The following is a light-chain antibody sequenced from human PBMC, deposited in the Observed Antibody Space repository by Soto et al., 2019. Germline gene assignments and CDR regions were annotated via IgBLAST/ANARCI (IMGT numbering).Light chain of an antibody. J-gene: IGLJ3*02. CDR1: SGHSSYA. CDR3: QTWGTGIQV. V-gene: IGLV4-69*01. Sequence: QAVVTQSPSASASLGASVKLTCTLSSGHSSYAIAWHQQQPEKGPRYLMKLNSDGSHSKGDGIPDRFSGSSSGAERYLTISSLQSEDEADYYSQTWGTGIQVFGGGIKLTVL. CDR2: LNSDGSH.